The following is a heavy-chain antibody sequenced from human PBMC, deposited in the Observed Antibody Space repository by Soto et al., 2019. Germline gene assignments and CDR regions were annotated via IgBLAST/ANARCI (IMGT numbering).Heavy chain of an antibody. J-gene: IGHJ5*02. D-gene: IGHD2-2*01. Sequence: SGTLSLTCAVYGGSFSGYYWSWVRQPPGKGLEWIGEINHSGSTNYNPSLKSRVTISVDTSKNQFSLKLSSVTAADTAVYYCARGPNIVVVPAAMWGLDPWGQGTLVNVSS. CDR3: ARGPNIVVVPAAMWGLDP. V-gene: IGHV4-34*01. CDR2: INHSGST. CDR1: GGSFSGYY.